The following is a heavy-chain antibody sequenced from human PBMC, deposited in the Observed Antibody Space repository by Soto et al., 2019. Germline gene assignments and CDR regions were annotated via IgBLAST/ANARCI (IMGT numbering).Heavy chain of an antibody. CDR2: TYYRSKWYN. D-gene: IGHD6-6*01. V-gene: IGHV6-1*01. CDR1: GDSVSSNSAA. CDR3: ARGLTIFSSSPTYYYYGMDV. Sequence: PSQTLSLTCAISGDSVSSNSAAWNWIRQSPSRGLEWLGRTYYRSKWYNDYAVSVKSRITINPDTSKNQFSLQLNSVTPEDTAVYYCARGLTIFSSSPTYYYYGMDVWGQGTTVTVYS. J-gene: IGHJ6*02.